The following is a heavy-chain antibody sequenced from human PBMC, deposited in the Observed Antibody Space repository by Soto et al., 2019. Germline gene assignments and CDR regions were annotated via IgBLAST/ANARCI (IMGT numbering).Heavy chain of an antibody. CDR2: IYPGDSDT. J-gene: IGHJ4*02. D-gene: IGHD2-15*01. CDR3: ARLIGYCSGGSCYEFDY. CDR1: GYSFTSYW. Sequence: GESLKISCKGSGYSFTSYWIGWVRQMPGKGLEWMGIIYPGDSDTRYSPSFQGQVTISADKSISTAYLQWSSLKASDTAMYYCARLIGYCSGGSCYEFDYWGQGTLVTVSS. V-gene: IGHV5-51*01.